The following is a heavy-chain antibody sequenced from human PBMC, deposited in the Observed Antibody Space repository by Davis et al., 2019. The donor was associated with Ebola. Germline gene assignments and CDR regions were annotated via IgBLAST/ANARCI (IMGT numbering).Heavy chain of an antibody. CDR2: INAGNGNT. CDR3: ARDGGGYSYGDY. Sequence: AASVKVSCKASGYTFTSYDISWVRQAPGQGLEWMGWINAGNGNTKYSQKFQGRVTITRVTYASTAYMELSSLRSEDTALYYCARDGGGYSYGDYWGQGTLVTVSS. CDR1: GYTFTSYD. J-gene: IGHJ4*02. V-gene: IGHV1-18*04. D-gene: IGHD5-18*01.